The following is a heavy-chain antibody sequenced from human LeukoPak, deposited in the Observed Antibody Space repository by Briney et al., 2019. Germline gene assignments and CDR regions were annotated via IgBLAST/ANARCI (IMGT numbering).Heavy chain of an antibody. CDR1: GFTFSSYS. CDR2: ISSTGGTT. V-gene: IGHV3-23*01. CDR3: AKDRPTVYSSSWLHFLDS. J-gene: IGHJ4*02. D-gene: IGHD6-13*01. Sequence: PGGSLRLSCAASGFTFSSYSMNWVRQAPGKGLEGVSYISSTGGTTYYADSVKGRFTISRDNSKNTLYLEMNSLRADGTAVYYCAKDRPTVYSSSWLHFLDSWGQGTLVTVSS.